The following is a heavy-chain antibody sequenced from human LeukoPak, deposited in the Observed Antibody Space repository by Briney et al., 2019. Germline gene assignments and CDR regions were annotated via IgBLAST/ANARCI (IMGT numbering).Heavy chain of an antibody. CDR3: SRTGSGYYNHHFYGLGV. CDR1: GFTFSDYY. V-gene: IGHV3-11*03. CDR2: ISENSGYT. D-gene: IGHD3-22*01. J-gene: IGHJ6*02. Sequence: PGRSLRLSCAASGFTFSDYYMSWIRQTPGKGLEWVSYISENSGYTNYADSVKGRFTISRDNAKNSLYLQMNSLRAEDTAVYYCSRTGSGYYNHHFYGLGVWGQGTTVTVSS.